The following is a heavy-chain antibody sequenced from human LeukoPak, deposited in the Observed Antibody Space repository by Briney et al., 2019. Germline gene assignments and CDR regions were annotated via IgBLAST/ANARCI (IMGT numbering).Heavy chain of an antibody. CDR2: INPKSGGT. J-gene: IGHJ5*02. CDR3: ARGGSGSYFSWLDP. D-gene: IGHD3-10*01. V-gene: IGHV1-2*02. CDR1: GYTFTGSY. Sequence: WVTGSCTAHGYTFTGSYIHWVRPAPGQGLECVGWINPKSGGTNYAQTFQGRVTMTRDTSISTAYMELSRLRSDNTAGYYCARGGSGSYFSWLDPWGQGTLVTVSS.